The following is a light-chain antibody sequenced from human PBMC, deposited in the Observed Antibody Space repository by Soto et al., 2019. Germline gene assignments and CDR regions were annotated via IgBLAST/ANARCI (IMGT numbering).Light chain of an antibody. V-gene: IGKV3-11*01. J-gene: IGKJ4*01. CDR2: VAS. CDR3: QQRTNWPLT. Sequence: EIVLTQSPVTLSLSPGERATLSCRASQSVTTFLAWYQQKPGQAPRLLIYVASKRATGIPARFSGSGSGTDFTLTISSLESEDFAVYYCQQRTNWPLTFGGGTKVEIK. CDR1: QSVTTF.